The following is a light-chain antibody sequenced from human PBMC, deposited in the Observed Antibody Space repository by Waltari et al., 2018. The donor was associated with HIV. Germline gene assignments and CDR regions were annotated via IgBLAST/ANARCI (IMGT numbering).Light chain of an antibody. CDR3: QQYYTLPPT. J-gene: IGKJ4*01. CDR2: DAS. V-gene: IGKV3-11*01. CDR1: QSISGY. Sequence: EIVLTQSQATLSLSPGERATLSCRASQSISGYLAWYQQKPGQAPRLLIYDASNRATGIPARFSGSGSGTDFTLTISSLEPEDFAVYYCQQYYTLPPTFGGGTKVEIK.